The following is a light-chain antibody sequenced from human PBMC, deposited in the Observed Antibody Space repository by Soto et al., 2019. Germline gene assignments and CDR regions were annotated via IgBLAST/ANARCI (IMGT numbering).Light chain of an antibody. CDR1: QSVSTY. Sequence: DIQMTQSPSSLSASVGDRVTITCRASQSVSTYLNWYQQRPGKAPKLIIYAASSLHSGVPSRFSGSGSATDFTLTISSLQPEDLETYYCQQSDSRQWTLGQGTKVDIK. V-gene: IGKV1-39*01. J-gene: IGKJ1*01. CDR2: AAS. CDR3: QQSDSRQWT.